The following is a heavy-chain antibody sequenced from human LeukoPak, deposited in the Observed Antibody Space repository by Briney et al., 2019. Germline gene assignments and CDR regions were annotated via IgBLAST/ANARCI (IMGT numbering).Heavy chain of an antibody. CDR3: ARDRLVYGSSGWYHYYYGMDV. J-gene: IGHJ6*04. Sequence: KAGRSLRLSCAASGFTFSSYSMNWVRQAPGKGLEWVSSISSSSSYIYYADSVKGRFTISRDNAKNSLYLQMNSLRAEDTAVYYCARDRLVYGSSGWYHYYYGMDVWGKGTTVTVSS. D-gene: IGHD6-19*01. CDR2: ISSSSSYI. V-gene: IGHV3-21*01. CDR1: GFTFSSYS.